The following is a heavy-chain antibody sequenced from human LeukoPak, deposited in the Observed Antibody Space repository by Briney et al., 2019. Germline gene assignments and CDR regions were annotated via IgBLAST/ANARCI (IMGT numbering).Heavy chain of an antibody. D-gene: IGHD1-26*01. Sequence: PSETLSLTCTVSGDSISSYYWSWIRQPPGKGLEWIGCMYYSGSTNYNPSLKSRVTISVDTSKNQFSLKLSSVTAADTAVYYCARGIIVGATWGENYNCFDPWGQGTLVTVSS. CDR2: MYYSGST. V-gene: IGHV4-59*01. J-gene: IGHJ5*02. CDR1: GDSISSYY. CDR3: ARGIIVGATWGENYNCFDP.